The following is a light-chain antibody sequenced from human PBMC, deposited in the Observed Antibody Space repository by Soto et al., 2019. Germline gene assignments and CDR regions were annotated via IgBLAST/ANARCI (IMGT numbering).Light chain of an antibody. CDR2: GTS. Sequence: QSVLTQPPSVSGAPGQRVTISCTGSSSTIGAGYDVHWYQQLPGRAPKLLIYGTSNRPSGVPDRFSGSKSGTSASLAITGLQAEDEADYYCQSYNTSLSGSLFGGGTKLPS. CDR3: QSYNTSLSGSL. J-gene: IGLJ3*02. V-gene: IGLV1-40*01. CDR1: SSTIGAGYD.